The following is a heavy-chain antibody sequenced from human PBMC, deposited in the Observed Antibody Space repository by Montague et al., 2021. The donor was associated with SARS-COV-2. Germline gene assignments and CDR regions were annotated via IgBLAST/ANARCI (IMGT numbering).Heavy chain of an antibody. CDR2: TYYRSKWYN. Sequence: CAISGDSVSRSSATWNWARQSPSRGLEWLGRTYYRSKWYNDYAVSVRGRVTINPDTSKNQFSLQLNSVTPEDTAIYYCTSGREGNYNVMDVWGQGTTVTVSS. CDR3: TSGREGNYNVMDV. D-gene: IGHD1-1*01. CDR1: GDSVSRSSAT. J-gene: IGHJ6*02. V-gene: IGHV6-1*01.